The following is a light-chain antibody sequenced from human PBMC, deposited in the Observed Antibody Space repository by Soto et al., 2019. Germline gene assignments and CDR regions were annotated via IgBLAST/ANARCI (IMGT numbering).Light chain of an antibody. J-gene: IGKJ1*01. V-gene: IGKV1-9*01. CDR3: QQYNSYPWT. CDR2: AAS. Sequence: IQLTQSPSSLSASVGDRFTITCRASQDIAIYLAWYQQKPGEAPKLLIYAASTLYGGVPSRFSGSGSGTDFALTITSLQAEDFATYYCQQYNSYPWTFGQGTKVDI. CDR1: QDIAIY.